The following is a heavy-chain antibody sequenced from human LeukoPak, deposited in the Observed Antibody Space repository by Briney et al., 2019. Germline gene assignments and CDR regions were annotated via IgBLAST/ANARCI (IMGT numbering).Heavy chain of an antibody. CDR3: AKDIRCFGELLNGVRDAFDF. Sequence: GGSLRLSCAASGFTFSSYSMSWVRQAPGKGLEWVSAISGSGGSTYYADSVKGRFTISRDNSKNTLYLQMNSLRAEYTAVYYCAKDIRCFGELLNGVRDAFDFWGQGTMVTVSS. CDR2: ISGSGGST. V-gene: IGHV3-23*01. J-gene: IGHJ3*01. CDR1: GFTFSSYS. D-gene: IGHD3-10*01.